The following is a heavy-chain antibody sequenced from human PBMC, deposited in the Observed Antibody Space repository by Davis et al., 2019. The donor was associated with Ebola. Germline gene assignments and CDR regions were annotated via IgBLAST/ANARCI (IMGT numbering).Heavy chain of an antibody. CDR2: IEDSGTT. CDR3: ARLRTSDYSYYFQY. Sequence: MPSETLSLTCTVSGDSISSNTWWSWVRQPPGKGLEWIGEIEDSGTTTYTPSLRSRLNFSVAKSKNQFSLKLTSVTAADTAVYYCARLRTSDYSYYFQYWGQGTLVTVSS. V-gene: IGHV4-4*02. J-gene: IGHJ4*02. CDR1: GDSISSNTW. D-gene: IGHD3/OR15-3a*01.